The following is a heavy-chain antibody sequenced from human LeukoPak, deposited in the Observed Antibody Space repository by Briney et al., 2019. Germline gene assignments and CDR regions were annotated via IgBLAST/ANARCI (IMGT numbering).Heavy chain of an antibody. CDR2: LYDSGST. D-gene: IGHD6-13*01. CDR3: AKPWGSWTFDY. Sequence: PSETLSLTCTVSGASISSYYWSWIRQPPRKGVEWIGFLYDSGSTNYNPSLKSRVTISVDTSKNQFSLNLSSVTAADTAVYYCAKPWGSWTFDYWGQGTLVTVSS. CDR1: GASISSYY. J-gene: IGHJ4*02. V-gene: IGHV4-59*08.